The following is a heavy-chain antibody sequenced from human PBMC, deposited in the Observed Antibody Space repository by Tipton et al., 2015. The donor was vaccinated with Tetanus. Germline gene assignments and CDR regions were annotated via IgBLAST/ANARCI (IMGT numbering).Heavy chain of an antibody. CDR1: GGSVSNSDYY. D-gene: IGHD2-21*01. CDR3: ARHVVQGAPRWFDP. CDR2: IWYEGSD. J-gene: IGHJ5*02. V-gene: IGHV4-39*01. Sequence: TLSLTCTVSGGSVSNSDYYWGWIRQSPGKGLEWIGSIWYEGSDYYNPSLKSRVTISVDTSKNQFSLKVRSVTAADTAVYACARHVVQGAPRWFDPWGQGTLVTVSS.